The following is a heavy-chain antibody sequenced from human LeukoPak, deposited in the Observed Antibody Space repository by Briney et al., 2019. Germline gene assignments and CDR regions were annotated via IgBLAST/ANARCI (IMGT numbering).Heavy chain of an antibody. D-gene: IGHD3-22*01. CDR3: ARERVYYYDSSSYSLDY. CDR2: ISSSSSYI. CDR1: GFTFSSYS. J-gene: IGHJ4*02. Sequence: GGSLRLSCAASGFTFSSYSMNWVRQAPGKGLEWVSSISSSSSYIYYADSVKGRFTISRDNAKNSLYLQMNSLRAEDTAVYYCARERVYYYDSSSYSLDYWGQGTPVTVSS. V-gene: IGHV3-21*01.